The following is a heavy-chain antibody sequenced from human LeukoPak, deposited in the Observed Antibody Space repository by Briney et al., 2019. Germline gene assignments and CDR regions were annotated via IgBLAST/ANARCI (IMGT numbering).Heavy chain of an antibody. CDR2: IYYSGST. Sequence: SETLSLTCTVSGGSVSSHQWSWLRQPPGKGLEWIGYIYYSGSTNYNPSLKSRFTISMDTSKNRFSLKLSSVTAADTAVYYCARGVLTTVSYYMDVWGKGTTVTVSS. J-gene: IGHJ6*03. D-gene: IGHD4-11*01. V-gene: IGHV4-59*02. CDR1: GGSVSSHQ. CDR3: ARGVLTTVSYYMDV.